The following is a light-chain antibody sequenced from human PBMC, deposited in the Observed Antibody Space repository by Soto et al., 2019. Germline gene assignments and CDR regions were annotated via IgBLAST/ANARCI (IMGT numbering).Light chain of an antibody. J-gene: IGLJ1*01. CDR3: SSHTTSSTRV. Sequence: QSVLTQPASVSGSPGQSITISCTGTGSDVGGYNYVSWYQQHPGKAPKLMIFDVSDRPSGVSNRFSGSKSGNTASLTISGLQADDEADYYCSSHTTSSTRVFGTGTKVTVL. V-gene: IGLV2-14*01. CDR2: DVS. CDR1: GSDVGGYNY.